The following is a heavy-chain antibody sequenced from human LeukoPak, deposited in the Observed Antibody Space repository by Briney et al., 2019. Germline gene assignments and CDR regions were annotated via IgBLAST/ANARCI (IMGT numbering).Heavy chain of an antibody. V-gene: IGHV3-64*01. CDR3: MAESSTSWEGY. Sequence: GGSLRLSCAASGFTFSSYAMHWVRQAPGKGLEYVSAISSNGGSTYYANSVKGRFTISRDNSKNTLYLQMGSLRAEDMAVYYCMAESSTSWEGYWGQGTQVTVSS. CDR1: GFTFSSYA. J-gene: IGHJ4*02. D-gene: IGHD6-6*01. CDR2: ISSNGGST.